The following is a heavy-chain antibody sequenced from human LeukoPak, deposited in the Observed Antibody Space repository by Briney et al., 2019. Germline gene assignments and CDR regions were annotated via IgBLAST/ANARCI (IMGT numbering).Heavy chain of an antibody. Sequence: PSETLSLTCTVSRVSISGSIRSYYWSWLRQPPGKGLEWIGYISSSGSVNDNPSLRSRVTISVDTPKNQFFLNLSSVSAADTAVYYCARIPLGYSGAYYFDYWGQGTLVTVSP. CDR2: ISSSGSV. CDR3: ARIPLGYSGAYYFDY. CDR1: RVSISGSIRSYY. D-gene: IGHD5-12*01. V-gene: IGHV4-4*09. J-gene: IGHJ4*02.